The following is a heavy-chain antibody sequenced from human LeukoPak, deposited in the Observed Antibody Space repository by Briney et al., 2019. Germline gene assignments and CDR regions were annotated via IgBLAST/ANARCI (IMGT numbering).Heavy chain of an antibody. V-gene: IGHV4-59*01. CDR1: GGSIGSYY. CDR2: ISYSGST. J-gene: IGHJ6*02. D-gene: IGHD6-13*01. Sequence: PSETLSLTCTVSGGSIGSYYWSCVRQPPGKGLEWIGYISYSGSTNYNPSLNSRVTISVDTSKNQFSLKLSSVSAADTAVYYCARDLYSSSWYYYGMDVWGQGTAVTVSS. CDR3: ARDLYSSSWYYYGMDV.